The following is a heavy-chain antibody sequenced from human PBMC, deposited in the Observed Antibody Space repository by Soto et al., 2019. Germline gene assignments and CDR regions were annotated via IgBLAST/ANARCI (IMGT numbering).Heavy chain of an antibody. Sequence: GESLKISCKGSGYSFAGYWITWVRPKPGKGLEGMGRIDPSDSQTYYSPSFRGHVTISATKSITTVFLQWSSLRASDTAMYYCARQIYDSDTGPNFQYYFESWGQGTPVTVSS. V-gene: IGHV5-10-1*01. D-gene: IGHD3-22*01. CDR1: GYSFAGYW. CDR3: ARQIYDSDTGPNFQYYFES. CDR2: IDPSDSQT. J-gene: IGHJ4*02.